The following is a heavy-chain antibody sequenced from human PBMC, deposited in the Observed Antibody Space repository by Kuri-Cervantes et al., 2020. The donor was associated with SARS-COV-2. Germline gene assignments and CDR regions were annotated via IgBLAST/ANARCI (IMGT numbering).Heavy chain of an antibody. CDR2: IPSAGGT. D-gene: IGHD2-2*01. CDR3: ARQPCTSPSCYLGDDAFDI. V-gene: IGHV4-39*01. J-gene: IGHJ3*02. Sequence: SETLSLTCTVSHEPLYSSSHFWGWIRQSPGKGLEWIGSIPSAGGTYYSPFLKSRVTISVDTSKNQFSLKLTSVTAADTAVYYCARQPCTSPSCYLGDDAFDIWGQGTMVTVSS. CDR1: HEPLYSSSHF.